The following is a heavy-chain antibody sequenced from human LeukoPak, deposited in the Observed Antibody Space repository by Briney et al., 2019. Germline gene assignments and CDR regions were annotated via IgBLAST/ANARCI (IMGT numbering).Heavy chain of an antibody. CDR2: ISSSSSYI. Sequence: GGSLRLSCAASGFTFSSYSMNGVRQAPGKGLEWVSSISSSSSYIYYADSVKGRFTISRDNAKNSLYLQMNSLRAEDTAVYYCATGGDYGGNSDFDYWGQGTLVTVSS. V-gene: IGHV3-21*01. D-gene: IGHD4-23*01. CDR3: ATGGDYGGNSDFDY. CDR1: GFTFSSYS. J-gene: IGHJ4*02.